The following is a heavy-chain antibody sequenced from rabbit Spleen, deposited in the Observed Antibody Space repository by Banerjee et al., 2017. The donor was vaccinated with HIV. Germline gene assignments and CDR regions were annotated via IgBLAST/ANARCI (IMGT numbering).Heavy chain of an antibody. D-gene: IGHD3-1*01. CDR3: ARDLASVVGWNFNL. V-gene: IGHV1S45*01. J-gene: IGHJ4*01. Sequence: QEQLVESGGGLVQPEGSLTLTCQASGFSFSDRDVMRWVRQAPGKGLQWIACINTYTGKPVYATWPKGRFTISRTSSTTVTLQMTSLTAADTATYFCARDLASVVGWNFNLWGPGTLVTVS. CDR1: GFSFSDRDV. CDR2: INTYTGKP.